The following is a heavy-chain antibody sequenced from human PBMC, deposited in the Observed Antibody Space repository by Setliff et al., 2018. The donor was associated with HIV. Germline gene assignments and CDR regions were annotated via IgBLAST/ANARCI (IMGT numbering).Heavy chain of an antibody. Sequence: WASVKVSCKASGYTFTSYGISWVRQAPGQGLEWMGWISAYNGNTNYAQKLQGRVTMTTDTSTSTAYMELRSLRSDDTAVYYCATARDSGWSPDYWGQGTLVTVSS. J-gene: IGHJ4*02. V-gene: IGHV1-18*01. CDR2: ISAYNGNT. CDR3: ATARDSGWSPDY. CDR1: GYTFTSYG. D-gene: IGHD6-19*01.